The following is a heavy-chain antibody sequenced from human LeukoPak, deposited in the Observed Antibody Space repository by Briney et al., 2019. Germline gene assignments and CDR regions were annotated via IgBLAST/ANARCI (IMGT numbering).Heavy chain of an antibody. Sequence: XXGGSLRLSCAASGFTFSSYWMHWVRQAPGKGLVWVSRINTDGSSTSYADSVKGRFTISRDNAKNTLYLQMNSLRAEDTAVYYCARQQVAAAGPRVNFDYWGQGTLVTVSS. V-gene: IGHV3-74*01. D-gene: IGHD6-13*01. CDR3: ARQQVAAAGPRVNFDY. CDR2: INTDGSST. CDR1: GFTFSSYW. J-gene: IGHJ4*02.